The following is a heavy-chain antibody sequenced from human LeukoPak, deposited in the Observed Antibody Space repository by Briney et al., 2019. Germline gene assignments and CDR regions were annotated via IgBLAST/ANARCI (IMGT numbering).Heavy chain of an antibody. D-gene: IGHD2-21*01. J-gene: IGHJ5*02. V-gene: IGHV4-39*01. CDR2: IYYNGST. Sequence: SETLSLTCTVSGGSISSSNYYWGWIRQPPGKGLEWIGSIYYNGSTYHNPSLKIRVTISVDTSTNQFSLKLRSVAAADTAVYYCARPLSRLSWLDPWGQGTLVTVSS. CDR1: GGSISSSNYY. CDR3: ARPLSRLSWLDP.